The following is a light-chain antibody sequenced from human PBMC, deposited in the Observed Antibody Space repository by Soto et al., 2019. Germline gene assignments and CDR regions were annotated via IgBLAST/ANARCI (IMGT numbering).Light chain of an antibody. Sequence: DIVLTQSPGTLSLSPGAGATLSCSTSQSVSSSHLAWYQQKPGQAPRLVIYGASSSATGIPDRFSGSRSGTDFTLTISRLEPEDFAVYSCQQYGGSPLYTFGQGTTLEIK. J-gene: IGKJ2*01. CDR1: QSVSSSH. CDR2: GAS. CDR3: QQYGGSPLYT. V-gene: IGKV3-20*01.